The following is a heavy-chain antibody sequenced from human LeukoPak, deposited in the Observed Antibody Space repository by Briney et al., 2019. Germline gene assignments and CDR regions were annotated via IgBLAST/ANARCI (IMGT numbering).Heavy chain of an antibody. CDR2: ISWNSGSI. CDR1: GFTFDDYA. J-gene: IGHJ4*02. Sequence: PGRSLRLSCAASGFTFDDYAMHWVRQAPGKGLEWVSGISWNSGSIGYADSVKGRFTISRDNAKNSLYLQMNSLRAEDTALYYCAKDKTPSGSYYNNSYDYWGQGTLVTVSS. V-gene: IGHV3-9*01. CDR3: AKDKTPSGSYYNNSYDY. D-gene: IGHD3-10*01.